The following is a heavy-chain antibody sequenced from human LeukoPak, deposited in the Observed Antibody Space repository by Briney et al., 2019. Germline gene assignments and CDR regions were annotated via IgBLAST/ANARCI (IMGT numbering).Heavy chain of an antibody. CDR2: IIPIFGTA. Sequence: SVKVSCKASGGTFSSYAISWVRQAPGQGLEWMGGIIPIFGTANYAQKFQGRVTITADESTSTAYMELSSLRSEDTAVYYCAASPTRLDFQGIAVADTSYYYYMDVRGKGTTVTVSS. CDR3: AASPTRLDFQGIAVADTSYYYYMDV. J-gene: IGHJ6*03. D-gene: IGHD6-19*01. CDR1: GGTFSSYA. V-gene: IGHV1-69*13.